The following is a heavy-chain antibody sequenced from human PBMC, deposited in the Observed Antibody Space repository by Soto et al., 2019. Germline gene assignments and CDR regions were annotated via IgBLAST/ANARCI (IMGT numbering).Heavy chain of an antibody. CDR3: ARAYSSSWYNWFDP. Sequence: SETLSLTCTVSGGSISSGGYYWSWIRQHPGKGLERIGYIYYSGSTYYNPSLKSRVTISVDTSKNQFSLKLSSVTAADTAVYYCARAYSSSWYNWFDPWGQGTLVTV. J-gene: IGHJ5*02. V-gene: IGHV4-31*03. CDR2: IYYSGST. CDR1: GGSISSGGYY. D-gene: IGHD6-13*01.